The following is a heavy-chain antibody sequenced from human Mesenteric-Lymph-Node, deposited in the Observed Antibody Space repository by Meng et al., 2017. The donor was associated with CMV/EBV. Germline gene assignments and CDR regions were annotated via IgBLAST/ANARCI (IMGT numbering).Heavy chain of an antibody. V-gene: IGHV3-66*03. J-gene: IGHJ5*02. D-gene: IGHD6-19*01. CDR2: IYSCGST. CDR3: ARDPSIAVAGWFDP. Sequence: GGSLRLSCAASGFTVSSNYMSWVRQAPGKGLEWVSVIYSCGSTYYADSVKGRFTISRDNSKNTLYLQMNSLRAEDTAVYYCARDPSIAVAGWFDPWGQGTLVTVSS. CDR1: GFTVSSNY.